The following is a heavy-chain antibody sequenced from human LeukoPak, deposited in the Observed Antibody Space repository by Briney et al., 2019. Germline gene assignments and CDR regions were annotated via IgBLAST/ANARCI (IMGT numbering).Heavy chain of an antibody. CDR2: TLFDGSNK. CDR1: GFTFTSYV. D-gene: IGHD5-12*01. J-gene: IGHJ4*02. Sequence: PGGCLRLSCAASGFTFTSYVMHWVRQAPGKGLEWVAVTLFDGSNKYYADSVKGRFTISGDSSKNTLFLQMNSLRVEDTAVYYCAKCGYVGYDLFYFDYWGQGALVTVSS. V-gene: IGHV3-30*18. CDR3: AKCGYVGYDLFYFDY.